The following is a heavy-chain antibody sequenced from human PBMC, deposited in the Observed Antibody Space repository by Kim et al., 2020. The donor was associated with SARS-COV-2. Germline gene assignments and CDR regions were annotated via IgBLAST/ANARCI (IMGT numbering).Heavy chain of an antibody. J-gene: IGHJ6*02. CDR2: IATAGDT. CDR1: GFTFSSYD. V-gene: IGHV3-13*04. D-gene: IGHD3-3*01. CDR3: ARGGRGGSAIFGVVIIDPYGMDV. Sequence: GGSLRLSCAASGFTFSSYDMHWVRQATGKGLEWVSAIATAGDTYYPGSVKGRFTISRENAKNSLYLQMNSLRAGDTAVNYCARGGRGGSAIFGVVIIDPYGMDVWGQGTTVTVSS.